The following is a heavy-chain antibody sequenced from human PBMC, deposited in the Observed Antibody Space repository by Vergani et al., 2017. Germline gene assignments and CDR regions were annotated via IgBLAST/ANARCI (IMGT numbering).Heavy chain of an antibody. V-gene: IGHV4-34*01. CDR1: GGSFSGYY. J-gene: IGHJ6*03. Sequence: QVQLQQWGAGLLKPSETLSLTCAVYGGSFSGYYWSWIRQPPGKGLEWMGEINHSGSTNYNPSLKSRFIISVDTSKNQFSLKLNSVTAADPAVYYCARGLGKWVRYAYYYYMDVWSKGSTVTVSS. CDR2: INHSGST. CDR3: ARGLGKWVRYAYYYYMDV. D-gene: IGHD5-12*01.